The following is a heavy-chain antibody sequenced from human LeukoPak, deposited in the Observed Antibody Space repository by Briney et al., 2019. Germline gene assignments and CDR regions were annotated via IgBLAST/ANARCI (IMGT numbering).Heavy chain of an antibody. CDR1: GGSISSYY. CDR3: ARGAYDFWSGYQPYNWIDP. J-gene: IGHJ5*02. V-gene: IGHV4-59*01. Sequence: PSETLSLTCTVSGGSISSYYWSWIRQPPGKGLEWIGYIYYSGSTNYNPSLKSRVTISVDTSKNQFSLKLSSVTAADMAVYYCARGAYDFWSGYQPYNWIDPWGQGTLVTVSS. CDR2: IYYSGST. D-gene: IGHD3-3*01.